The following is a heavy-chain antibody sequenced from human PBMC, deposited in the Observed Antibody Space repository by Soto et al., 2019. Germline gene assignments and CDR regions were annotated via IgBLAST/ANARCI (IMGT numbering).Heavy chain of an antibody. J-gene: IGHJ6*02. CDR1: GFTFSSYG. Sequence: QVQLVESGGGVVQPGRSLRLSCAASGFTFSSYGMHWVRQAPGKGLEWVAVTSYDGGNKYYADSVKGRFTISRDNSKKTLYLQMNSLRAEDTAVYYCAKDDGYYYYGMDVWGQGTTVTVSS. CDR2: TSYDGGNK. CDR3: AKDDGYYYYGMDV. V-gene: IGHV3-30*18.